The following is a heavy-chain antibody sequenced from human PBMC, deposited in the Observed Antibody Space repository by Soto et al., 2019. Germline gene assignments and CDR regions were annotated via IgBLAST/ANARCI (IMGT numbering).Heavy chain of an antibody. Sequence: QVQLVQSGAEVKKPGASVKVSCKASGYTFTGYYMHWVRQAPGQGLEWMGWINPNSGGTNYAQKFQGWVTMTRDTAISTAYMELSRVRSDDTAVYYCARELNHGDGMDVWGQGTAVTVSS. V-gene: IGHV1-2*04. J-gene: IGHJ6*02. D-gene: IGHD3-10*01. CDR3: ARELNHGDGMDV. CDR2: INPNSGGT. CDR1: GYTFTGYY.